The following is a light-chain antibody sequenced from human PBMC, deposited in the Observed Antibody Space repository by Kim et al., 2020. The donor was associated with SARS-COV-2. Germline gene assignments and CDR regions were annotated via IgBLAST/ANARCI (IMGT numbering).Light chain of an antibody. CDR2: DVS. CDR1: SSDVGDYNY. V-gene: IGLV2-14*03. J-gene: IGLJ3*02. Sequence: GQSITISCTGSSSDVGDYNYVSWYQQHPGKAPKVMIYDVSDRPSGVSNRFSGSKSGSTASLTISGLQADDEADYYCSSYTSSSTWVFGGGTQLTVL. CDR3: SSYTSSSTWV.